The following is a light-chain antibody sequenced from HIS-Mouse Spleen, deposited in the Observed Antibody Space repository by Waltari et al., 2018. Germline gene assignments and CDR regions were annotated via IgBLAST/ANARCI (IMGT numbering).Light chain of an antibody. J-gene: IGKJ4*01. V-gene: IGKV1-33*01. CDR2: DAS. Sequence: DIQMTQSPSSLSASVGNRVNITCQASQEISNYLNWYQQKPGKAPKLLIYDASNLETGVPSRFSGSGSGTDFTFTISSLQPEDIATYYCQQYDNLLTFGGGTKVEIK. CDR1: QEISNY. CDR3: QQYDNLLT.